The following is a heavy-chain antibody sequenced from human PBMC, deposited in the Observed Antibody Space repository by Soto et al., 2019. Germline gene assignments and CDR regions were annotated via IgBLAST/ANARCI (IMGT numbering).Heavy chain of an antibody. CDR2: ISYDGSNK. D-gene: IGHD6-13*01. CDR1: GFTFSSYG. Sequence: PGGSLRLSCAASGFTFSSYGMHWVRQAPGKGLEWVAVISYDGSNKYYADSVKGRFTISRDNSKNTLYLQMNSLRAEDTAVYYCAKDFPLELVIDYWGRGTLVTVSS. J-gene: IGHJ4*02. V-gene: IGHV3-30*18. CDR3: AKDFPLELVIDY.